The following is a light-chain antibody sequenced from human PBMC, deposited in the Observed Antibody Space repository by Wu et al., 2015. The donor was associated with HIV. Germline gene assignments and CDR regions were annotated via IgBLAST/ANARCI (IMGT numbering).Light chain of an antibody. V-gene: IGKV3-20*01. J-gene: IGKJ2*01. CDR3: QQYERSPST. Sequence: EIVLAQSPGILSLSPGERATLSCRASQSVSFNYLAWYQQKPGQAPRLLIYSASTRATGTPDRFIGSGSGTDFTLTVDRLEPEDFAIYFCQQYERSPSTFGQGTKLEI. CDR2: SAS. CDR1: QSVSFNY.